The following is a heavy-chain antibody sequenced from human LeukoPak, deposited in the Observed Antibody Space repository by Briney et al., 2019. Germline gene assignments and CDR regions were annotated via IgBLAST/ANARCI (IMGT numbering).Heavy chain of an antibody. D-gene: IGHD5-18*01. V-gene: IGHV5-51*01. J-gene: IGHJ3*02. CDR1: GYRFTSYW. CDR2: IYPGDSDT. Sequence: GESLKISCXGSGYRFTSYWIGWVRQMPGKGLEWMGIIYPGDSDTRYSSSFQGQVTISADKSISTAYLQWSSLKASDTAMYYCARPGYSYGPDAFDIWGQGTMVTVSS. CDR3: ARPGYSYGPDAFDI.